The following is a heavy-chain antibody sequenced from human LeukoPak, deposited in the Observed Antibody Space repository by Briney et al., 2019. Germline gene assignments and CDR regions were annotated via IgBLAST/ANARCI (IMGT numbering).Heavy chain of an antibody. V-gene: IGHV3-23*01. CDR3: ARVETSKGYYFDY. CDR2: ISGSGGST. CDR1: GFTFSSYA. Sequence: GGSLRLSCAASGFTFSSYAMSWVRQAPGKGLEWVSAISGSGGSTYYADSVKGRFTISRDKSKNTLYLQMNSLRAEDTAVYYCARVETSKGYYFDYWGQGTLATVSP. J-gene: IGHJ4*02.